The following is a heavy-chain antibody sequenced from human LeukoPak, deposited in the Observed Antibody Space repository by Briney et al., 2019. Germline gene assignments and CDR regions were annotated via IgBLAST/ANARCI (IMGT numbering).Heavy chain of an antibody. CDR2: IKSKTDGGTT. V-gene: IGHV3-15*01. CDR1: GFTFSNAW. CDR3: TTDFSSPSWHPPTDY. J-gene: IGHJ4*02. D-gene: IGHD2-2*01. Sequence: PGGSLRLSCAASGFTFSNAWMSWVRQAPGKGLEWVGRIKSKTDGGTTDYAAPVKGRFTISRDDSKNTLYLQMNSLKTEDTAVYYCTTDFSSPSWHPPTDYGGQGTLVTVSS.